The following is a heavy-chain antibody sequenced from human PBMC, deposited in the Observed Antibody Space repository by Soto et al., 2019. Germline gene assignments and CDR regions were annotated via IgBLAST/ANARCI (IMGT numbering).Heavy chain of an antibody. V-gene: IGHV1-18*01. D-gene: IGHD2-2*01. CDR3: TKNSTSWYDS. CDR2: ISVYNGYA. J-gene: IGHJ5*01. CDR1: GYTFNNYG. Sequence: GASVKVSCKASGYTFNNYGIIWVRQAPGQGLEWMGWISVYNGYANYAQKLQGRVLMTADTSTNTAYMELSSLRSDDTAMYYCTKNSTSWYDSWGQGSLVTVS.